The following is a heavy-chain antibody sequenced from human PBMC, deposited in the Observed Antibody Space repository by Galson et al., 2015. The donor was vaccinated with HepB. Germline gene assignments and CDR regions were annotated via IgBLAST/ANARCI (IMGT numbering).Heavy chain of an antibody. Sequence: SLRLSCAASGFTFSSYWMSWVRQAPGKGLEWVANIKQDGSEKYYVDSVKGRFTISRDNAKNSLYLQMNSLRAEDTAVYYCARVGIDIVVVVAATPYFNYYYYMDVWGKGTTVTVSS. V-gene: IGHV3-7*03. D-gene: IGHD2-15*01. CDR2: IKQDGSEK. CDR1: GFTFSSYW. CDR3: ARVGIDIVVVVAATPYFNYYYYMDV. J-gene: IGHJ6*03.